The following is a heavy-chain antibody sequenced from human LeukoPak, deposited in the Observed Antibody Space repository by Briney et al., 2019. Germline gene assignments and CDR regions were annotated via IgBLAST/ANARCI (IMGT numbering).Heavy chain of an antibody. V-gene: IGHV4-39*07. J-gene: IGHJ6*03. D-gene: IGHD3-3*01. CDR1: GGSISSSSYY. CDR2: IYYSGST. CDR3: ARGLITGGFLEWLSRRNYYYYYMDV. Sequence: SETLSLTCTVSGGSISSSSYYWGRIRQPPGKGLEWIGSIYYSGSTYYNPSLKSRVTISVDTSKNQFSLKLSSVTAADTAVYYCARGLITGGFLEWLSRRNYYYYYMDVWGKGTTVTVSS.